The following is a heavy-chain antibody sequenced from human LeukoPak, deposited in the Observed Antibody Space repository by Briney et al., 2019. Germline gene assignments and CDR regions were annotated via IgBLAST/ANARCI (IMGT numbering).Heavy chain of an antibody. CDR3: SRYYYDSSGYYYADY. CDR1: GFTFDDYG. D-gene: IGHD3-22*01. CDR2: IRSKAYGGTT. Sequence: GGSLRLSCAASGFTFDDYGMSWVRQAPGKGLEWVGFIRSKAYGGTTEYAASVKGRFTISRDDSKSIAYLQMNSLKTEDTAIYYCSRYYYDSSGYYYADYWGQGTLVTVSS. V-gene: IGHV3-49*04. J-gene: IGHJ4*02.